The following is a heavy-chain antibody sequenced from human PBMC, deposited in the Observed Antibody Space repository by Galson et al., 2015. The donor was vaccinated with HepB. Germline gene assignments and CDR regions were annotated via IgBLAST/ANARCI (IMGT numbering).Heavy chain of an antibody. CDR3: AKVNRYSSGWYLGYYFDY. D-gene: IGHD6-19*01. CDR1: GYTLTSYA. Sequence: SVKVSCKASGYTLTSYAISWVRQAPGQGLEWMGWISAYNGNTKYAQKIQGRVTMTTDTSTSTTYMELRSLRSDDTAVYYCAKVNRYSSGWYLGYYFDYWGQGTLVTVSS. V-gene: IGHV1-18*01. CDR2: ISAYNGNT. J-gene: IGHJ4*02.